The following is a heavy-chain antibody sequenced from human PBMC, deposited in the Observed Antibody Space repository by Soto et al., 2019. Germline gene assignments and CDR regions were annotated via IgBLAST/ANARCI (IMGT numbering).Heavy chain of an antibody. CDR3: ARAPTAGRWFDP. V-gene: IGHV4-39*01. Sequence: SESLSPTYNFFGFAIRIINYHWGWIRQPPGQGLEWIGLFYYSGSTHYNPSLKSRLTVSVDTSKNQFSLKLSSVTAADTAVYYCARAPTAGRWFDPWGQGTLVTVS. J-gene: IGHJ5*02. CDR2: FYYSGST. CDR1: GFAIRIINYH.